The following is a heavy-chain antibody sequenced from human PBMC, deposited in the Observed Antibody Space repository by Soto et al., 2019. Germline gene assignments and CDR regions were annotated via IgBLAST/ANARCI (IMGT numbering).Heavy chain of an antibody. J-gene: IGHJ4*02. CDR2: ISSSSSYI. CDR3: ARVGKNGIPFDY. Sequence: GGSLRLSCAASGFTFSSYSMNWVRQAPGKGLEWVSSISSSSSYIYYADPVKGRFTISRDNAKNSLYLQMNSLRAEDTAVYYCARVGKNGIPFDYWGQGTLVTVSS. V-gene: IGHV3-21*01. D-gene: IGHD5-18*01. CDR1: GFTFSSYS.